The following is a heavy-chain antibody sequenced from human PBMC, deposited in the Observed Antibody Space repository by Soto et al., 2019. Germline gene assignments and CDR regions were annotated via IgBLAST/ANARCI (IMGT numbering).Heavy chain of an antibody. Sequence: EVQLLESGGGLVQPGGSLRLSCAASGFTFRNYAMTWVRQAPGKGLEWVSGISSSGDNTYYPSSVRGRFTISRDNSKDTLFLQMSSLRAEDTATYYCAKFKGGVNDCLDIWGQGTMVTVSS. J-gene: IGHJ3*02. D-gene: IGHD1-1*01. CDR1: GFTFRNYA. CDR3: AKFKGGVNDCLDI. V-gene: IGHV3-23*01. CDR2: ISSSGDNT.